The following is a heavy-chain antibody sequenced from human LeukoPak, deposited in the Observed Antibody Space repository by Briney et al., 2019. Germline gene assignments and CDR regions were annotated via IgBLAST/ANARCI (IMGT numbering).Heavy chain of an antibody. V-gene: IGHV3-23*01. Sequence: PGGSLRLPCAASGFIFGSYAMSWVRQAPGKGLEWVSAISGSGGSTYSADPVKGRFTISRDNSKNTLYLQMNSLRAEDTAVYYCARGGYHDYGDYEDYWGQGTLVTVSS. CDR2: ISGSGGST. J-gene: IGHJ4*02. CDR3: ARGGYHDYGDYEDY. CDR1: GFIFGSYA. D-gene: IGHD4-17*01.